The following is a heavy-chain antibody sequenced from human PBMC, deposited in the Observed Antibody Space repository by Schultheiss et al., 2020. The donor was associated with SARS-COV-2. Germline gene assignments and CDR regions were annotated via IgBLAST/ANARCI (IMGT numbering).Heavy chain of an antibody. V-gene: IGHV1-18*01. J-gene: IGHJ4*02. CDR2: MNPNSGGT. D-gene: IGHD2-21*02. CDR3: ARDRRIVVVTGPLFDY. CDR1: GYTFTSYD. Sequence: ASVKVSCKASGYTFTSYDINWVRQATGQGLEWMGWMNPNSGGTNYAQKLQGRVTMTTDTSTSTAYMELRSLRSDDTAVYYCARDRRIVVVTGPLFDYWGQGTLVTVSS.